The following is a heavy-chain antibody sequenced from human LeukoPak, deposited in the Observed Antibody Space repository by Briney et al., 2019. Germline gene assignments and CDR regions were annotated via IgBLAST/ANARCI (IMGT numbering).Heavy chain of an antibody. J-gene: IGHJ5*02. CDR2: ISGNSGSI. Sequence: PGGSLRLSCAASGVTFDDYAMHWVRQAPGEGLEWGSRISGNSGSIGYADSVKGRFTISRDNAKNSLYLNMNSLRAEDTALYYCAKGSITMVRGVLNWFDPWGQGTLVTVSS. D-gene: IGHD3-10*01. V-gene: IGHV3-9*01. CDR3: AKGSITMVRGVLNWFDP. CDR1: GVTFDDYA.